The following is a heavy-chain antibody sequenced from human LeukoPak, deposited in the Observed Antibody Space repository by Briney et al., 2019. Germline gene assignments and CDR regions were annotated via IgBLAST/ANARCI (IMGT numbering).Heavy chain of an antibody. Sequence: GGSLRLSCAASGFTFSSYWMSWVRQAPGKGPEWVSSISGSSSPIYYADSVKGRFTVSRDNARNSLYLQMNSLRVEDTAVYYCAREYSGYVPDYWGQGTLVTVSS. CDR2: ISGSSSPI. V-gene: IGHV3-21*01. CDR3: AREYSGYVPDY. CDR1: GFTFSSYW. J-gene: IGHJ4*02. D-gene: IGHD5-12*01.